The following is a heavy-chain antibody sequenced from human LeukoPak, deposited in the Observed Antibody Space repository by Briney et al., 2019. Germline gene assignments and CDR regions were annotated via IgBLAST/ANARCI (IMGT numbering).Heavy chain of an antibody. Sequence: SETLSLTCTVSGGSISSYYWSWIRQPPGKGLEWIGYIYYSGNTKYNPSFNSRVTMSVDTSKDQFSLKLTSVTAADTAVYFCAREGTTGWAFWGQGTLVTVSS. CDR2: IYYSGNT. CDR3: AREGTTGWAF. V-gene: IGHV4-59*01. CDR1: GGSISSYY. D-gene: IGHD1-1*01. J-gene: IGHJ4*02.